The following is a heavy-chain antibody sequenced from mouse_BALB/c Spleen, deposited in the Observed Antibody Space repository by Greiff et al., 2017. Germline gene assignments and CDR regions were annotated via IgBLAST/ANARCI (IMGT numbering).Heavy chain of an antibody. Sequence: VQLVESGPGLVAPSQSLSITCTVSGFSLTSYGVHWVRQPPGKGLEWLGVIWAGGSKNYNSALMSRLSISKDNSKSQVFLKMNSLQTDDTAMYYCARPYDYDWAWFAYWGQGTLVTVSA. CDR3: ARPYDYDWAWFAY. V-gene: IGHV2-9*02. J-gene: IGHJ3*01. D-gene: IGHD2-4*01. CDR2: IWAGGSK. CDR1: GFSLTSYG.